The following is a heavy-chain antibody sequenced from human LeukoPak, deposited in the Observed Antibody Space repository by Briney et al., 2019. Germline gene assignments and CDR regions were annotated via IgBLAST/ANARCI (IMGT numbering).Heavy chain of an antibody. J-gene: IGHJ4*02. CDR3: ANGGDYFDY. CDR1: GFPFSSYA. Sequence: GSLRLSCAASGFPFSSYAMSWVRPAPGKGLEWVSAISGSGGSTYYADSVKGRFTISRDNSKNTLYLQMNSLRAEDTAVYYCANGGDYFDYWGQGTLVTVSS. V-gene: IGHV3-23*01. CDR2: ISGSGGST. D-gene: IGHD3-16*01.